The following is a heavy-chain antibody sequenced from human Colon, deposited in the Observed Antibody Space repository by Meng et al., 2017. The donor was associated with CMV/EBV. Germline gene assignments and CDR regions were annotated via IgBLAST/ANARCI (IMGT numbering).Heavy chain of an antibody. V-gene: IGHV1-18*01. J-gene: IGHJ4*02. CDR2: ISAYNGNT. Sequence: ASVKVSCKASGYTFTSYGISWVRQAPGQGLEWMGWISAYNGNTNYAQKLQGRVTMTTDTSTSTAYMELRSLRSDDTTVYYCARLWHSSSWSNPDYWGQGTLVTVSS. D-gene: IGHD6-13*01. CDR1: GYTFTSYG. CDR3: ARLWHSSSWSNPDY.